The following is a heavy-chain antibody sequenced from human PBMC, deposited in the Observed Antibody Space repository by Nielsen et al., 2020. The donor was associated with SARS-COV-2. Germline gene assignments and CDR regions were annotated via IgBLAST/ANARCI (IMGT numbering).Heavy chain of an antibody. J-gene: IGHJ1*01. CDR1: GFTVSSNY. Sequence: GGSLRLSCAASGFTVSSNYMSWVRQAPGKGLEWVSVIYSGGSTYYADSVKGRFTISRDNSKNTLYLQMNSLRAEDTAVYYCARVLGCSSTSCYTGYFQHWGQGTLVTVSS. CDR2: IYSGGST. CDR3: ARVLGCSSTSCYTGYFQH. V-gene: IGHV3-53*01. D-gene: IGHD2-2*02.